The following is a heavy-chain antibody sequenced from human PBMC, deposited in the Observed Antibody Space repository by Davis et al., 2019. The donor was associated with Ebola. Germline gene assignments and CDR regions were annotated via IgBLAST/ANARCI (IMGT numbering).Heavy chain of an antibody. V-gene: IGHV1-2*04. D-gene: IGHD3-3*01. CDR3: AREKSVGYDFWSGYSRAGMDV. CDR1: GYTFTGYY. CDR2: INPNSGGT. Sequence: ASVKVSCKASGYTFTGYYMHWVRQAPGQGLEWMGWINPNSGGTNYAQKFQGWVTMTRDTSISTAYMELSRLRSDDTAVYYCAREKSVGYDFWSGYSRAGMDVWGQGTTVTVSS. J-gene: IGHJ6*02.